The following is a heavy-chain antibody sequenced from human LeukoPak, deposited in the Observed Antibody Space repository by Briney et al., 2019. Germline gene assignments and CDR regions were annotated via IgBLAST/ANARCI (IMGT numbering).Heavy chain of an antibody. CDR2: MSGSGDII. Sequence: GGSLRLSCAASRFTFSSYAMSWVRQAPGKGLECVSTMSGSGDIINYADSVKGRFTISRDNSKKTVNLQMNSLRAEDTAVYYCAKDTYNGRRLDYWGQGTLVTVSA. J-gene: IGHJ4*02. V-gene: IGHV3-23*01. CDR1: RFTFSSYA. CDR3: AKDTYNGRRLDY. D-gene: IGHD2-8*01.